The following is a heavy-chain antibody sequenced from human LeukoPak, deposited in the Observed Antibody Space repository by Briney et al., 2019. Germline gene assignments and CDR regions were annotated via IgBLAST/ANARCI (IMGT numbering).Heavy chain of an antibody. D-gene: IGHD6-13*01. CDR2: ISGSGGST. Sequence: PGGSLRLSCAASGFTFSSYAMSWVRQAPGKGLEWVSAISGSGGSTYYADSVKGRFPISRDSSKNTLYLQMNSLRADDTAMYYCARVEQQRDGAFDVWGQGTLVTVSS. J-gene: IGHJ3*01. CDR1: GFTFSSYA. CDR3: ARVEQQRDGAFDV. V-gene: IGHV3-23*01.